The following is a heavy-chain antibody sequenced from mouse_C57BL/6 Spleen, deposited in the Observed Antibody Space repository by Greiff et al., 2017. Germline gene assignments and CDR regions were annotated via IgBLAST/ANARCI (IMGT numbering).Heavy chain of an antibody. D-gene: IGHD2-4*01. Sequence: VQLQESGAELVKPGASVKMSCKASGYTFTTYPIEWMKQNPGKSLEWIGNFHPYNDDTKYNEKFKGKATLTVEKSSSTVYLELSRLTSDDSAVYYCARGDYEYDDGGAWFAYWGQGTLVTVSA. V-gene: IGHV1-47*01. CDR3: ARGDYEYDDGGAWFAY. CDR1: GYTFTTYP. J-gene: IGHJ3*01. CDR2: FHPYNDDT.